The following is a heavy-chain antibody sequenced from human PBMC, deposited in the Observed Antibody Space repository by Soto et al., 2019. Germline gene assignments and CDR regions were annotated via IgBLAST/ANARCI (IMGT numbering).Heavy chain of an antibody. Sequence: QVQLQESGPGLVKPSQTLSLTCTVSGGSISSSGYYWSWIRQHPGKGLEWIGYIYYSGSTYYNPSLKSRVTISVDTSKNQFSLKLSSVTAAYTAVYYCARDARRCIFDIWGQGTMVTVSS. CDR1: GGSISSSGYY. J-gene: IGHJ3*02. D-gene: IGHD2-15*01. CDR2: IYYSGST. V-gene: IGHV4-31*03. CDR3: ARDARRCIFDI.